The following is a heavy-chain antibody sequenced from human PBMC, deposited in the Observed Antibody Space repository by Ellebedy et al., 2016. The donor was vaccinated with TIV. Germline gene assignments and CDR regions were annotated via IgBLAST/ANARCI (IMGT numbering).Heavy chain of an antibody. Sequence: SVKVSCXASGGTFSSYAISWVRQAPGQGLEWMGGIIPIFGTANYAQKFQGRVTITADESTSTAYMELSSLRSEDSAVYYCARGTYDYVWGSGRYQYYYMDVWGKGTTVTVSS. J-gene: IGHJ6*03. D-gene: IGHD3-16*01. CDR2: IIPIFGTA. CDR1: GGTFSSYA. CDR3: ARGTYDYVWGSGRYQYYYMDV. V-gene: IGHV1-69*13.